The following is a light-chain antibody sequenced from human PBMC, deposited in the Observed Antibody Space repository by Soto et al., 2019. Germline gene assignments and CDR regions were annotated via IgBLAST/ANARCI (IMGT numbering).Light chain of an antibody. CDR2: AAS. CDR3: QELKSYLYT. Sequence: DIQLTQSPSFLSASVGDRVTITCRASQGISNYLAWYQQKPGKVPQLLIYAASTLQSGVPSRFSGSGSGTEFTLTFSSLQPEDFATYYCQELKSYLYTFGQGTKLDIK. CDR1: QGISNY. V-gene: IGKV1-9*01. J-gene: IGKJ2*01.